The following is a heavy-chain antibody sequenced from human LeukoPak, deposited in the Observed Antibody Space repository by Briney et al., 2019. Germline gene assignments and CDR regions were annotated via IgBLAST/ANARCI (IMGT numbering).Heavy chain of an antibody. J-gene: IGHJ4*02. Sequence: GGSLRLSCSASGFTFSDYYMSWIRQAPGRGLEWVGYITGSGEITSYGDSVKGRFTISRDNAKNPLYLQMNSLGVDDTALYYCARDYCGGPNCLNAQTLDSWGQGTLVTVSS. CDR3: ARDYCGGPNCLNAQTLDS. CDR2: ITGSGEIT. V-gene: IGHV3-11*04. D-gene: IGHD2-21*01. CDR1: GFTFSDYY.